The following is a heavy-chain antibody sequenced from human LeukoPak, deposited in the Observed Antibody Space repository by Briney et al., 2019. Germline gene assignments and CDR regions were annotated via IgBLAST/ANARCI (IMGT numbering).Heavy chain of an antibody. Sequence: ASVKVSCKVSGYTLTELSMHWVRQAPGKGLEWMGGFDPEDGGIIYAQKFQGRVTMTEDTSTDTAYMELSSLRSEDTAVYYCATIFGGVIVPTFDYWGQGTLVTVSS. J-gene: IGHJ4*02. D-gene: IGHD3-16*02. V-gene: IGHV1-24*01. CDR1: GYTLTELS. CDR3: ATIFGGVIVPTFDY. CDR2: FDPEDGGI.